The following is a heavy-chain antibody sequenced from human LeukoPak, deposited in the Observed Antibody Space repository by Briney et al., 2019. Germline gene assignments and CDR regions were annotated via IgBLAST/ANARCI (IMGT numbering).Heavy chain of an antibody. J-gene: IGHJ4*02. CDR1: GFTFSNYA. D-gene: IGHD3-22*01. CDR2: ISNSGDAT. V-gene: IGHV3-23*01. Sequence: GGSLRLSCAASGFTFSNYAMSWVRQAPGKGLEWVSTISNSGDATYYADSVKGRFTISRDNSKNTLYLQMNSLRAEDTAVYYCAREGSSGYYPSWGQGILVTVSS. CDR3: AREGSSGYYPS.